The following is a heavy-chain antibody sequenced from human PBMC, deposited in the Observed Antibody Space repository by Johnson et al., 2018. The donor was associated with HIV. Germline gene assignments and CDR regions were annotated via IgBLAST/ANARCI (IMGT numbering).Heavy chain of an antibody. CDR1: GFTFSNAW. V-gene: IGHV3-25*04. CDR2: VNPNGGST. D-gene: IGHD3-3*01. Sequence: QLMESGGGLVQPGGSLRLSCAASGFTFSNAWMNCVRQAPGNGLELVGQVNPNGGSTYLIDSGKDRFNISRDNAKNTLHMQMNSLKTEDTALYYCARGDHDFWSGPLIWGQGTMVIVSS. J-gene: IGHJ3*02. CDR3: ARGDHDFWSGPLI.